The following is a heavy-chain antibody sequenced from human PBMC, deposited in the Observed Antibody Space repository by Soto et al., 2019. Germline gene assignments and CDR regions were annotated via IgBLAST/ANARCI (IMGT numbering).Heavy chain of an antibody. D-gene: IGHD1-20*01. CDR1: GGSISSGGYY. CDR3: ARLANWTFDY. V-gene: IGHV4-31*03. Sequence: SETLSLTCTVSGGSISSGGYYWSWIRQHPGKGLEWIGYIYYSGSTYYNPSLKGRVTISVDTSKNQFSLKLSSVTAADTAVYYCARLANWTFDYWGQGTLVTVSS. J-gene: IGHJ4*02. CDR2: IYYSGST.